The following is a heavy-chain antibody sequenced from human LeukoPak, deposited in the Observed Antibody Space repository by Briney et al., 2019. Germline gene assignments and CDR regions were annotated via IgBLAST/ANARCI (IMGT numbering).Heavy chain of an antibody. J-gene: IGHJ4*02. CDR2: IIPILGIA. V-gene: IGHV1-69*04. CDR1: GGTFSSYA. Sequence: EASVKVSCKASGGTFSSYAISWVRQAPGQGLEWMGRIIPILGIANYAQKFQGRVTITADKSTSTAFMELSSLRSEDTAVYYCARAWVGATEYYFDYWGQGTLVTVSS. D-gene: IGHD1-26*01. CDR3: ARAWVGATEYYFDY.